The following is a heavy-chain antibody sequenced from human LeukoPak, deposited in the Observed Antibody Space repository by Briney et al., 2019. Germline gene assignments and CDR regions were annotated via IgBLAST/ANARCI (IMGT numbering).Heavy chain of an antibody. CDR1: GGSINTYY. Sequence: SETLSLTCTVSGGSINTYYWTWIRQPPGKGLEWIGYIYYSGSTNYSPSLKSRVTTSVDTSKNQFSLKLSSVTAADTAVYYCARALGGDYKLDYWGQGTLVTVSS. D-gene: IGHD4-17*01. CDR2: IYYSGST. J-gene: IGHJ4*02. CDR3: ARALGGDYKLDY. V-gene: IGHV4-59*01.